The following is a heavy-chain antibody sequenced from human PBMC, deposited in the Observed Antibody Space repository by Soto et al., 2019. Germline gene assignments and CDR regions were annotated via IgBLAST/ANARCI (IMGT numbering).Heavy chain of an antibody. V-gene: IGHV4-59*01. CDR3: ARLLYGDSSLLDY. Sequence: SETLSLTCTVSGGSISSYYWSWIRQPPGKGLEWIVYIYYSGSTNYNPSLKSRVTISVDTSKNQFSLKLSSVTAADTAVYYCARLLYGDSSLLDYWGQGTLVTVSS. CDR1: GGSISSYY. CDR2: IYYSGST. J-gene: IGHJ4*02. D-gene: IGHD4-17*01.